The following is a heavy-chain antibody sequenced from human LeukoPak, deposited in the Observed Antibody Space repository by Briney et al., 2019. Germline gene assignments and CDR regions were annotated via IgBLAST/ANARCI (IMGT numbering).Heavy chain of an antibody. Sequence: PGRSLRLSCAASGFTFSSYAMHWVRQAPGKGLEWVAVISYDGGNKYYADSVKGRFTISRDNSKNTLYLQMNSLRAEDTAVYYCAREGPIYYDSSGYFDYWGQGTLVTVSS. D-gene: IGHD3-22*01. CDR3: AREGPIYYDSSGYFDY. CDR1: GFTFSSYA. J-gene: IGHJ4*02. V-gene: IGHV3-30-3*01. CDR2: ISYDGGNK.